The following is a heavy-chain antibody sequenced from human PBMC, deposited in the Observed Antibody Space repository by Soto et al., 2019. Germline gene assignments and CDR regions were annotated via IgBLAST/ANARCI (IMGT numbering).Heavy chain of an antibody. Sequence: EVQLVESGGGLVQPGGSLRLSCAASGFTFSSYEMNWVRQARGKGLEWVSYISSSGSTIYYADSVKGRFTISRDNAKNSLYLQMNSLRAEDTAVYYCARDRWRGNYFDYWGQGTLVTVSS. CDR2: ISSSGSTI. CDR3: ARDRWRGNYFDY. V-gene: IGHV3-48*03. CDR1: GFTFSSYE. D-gene: IGHD2-15*01. J-gene: IGHJ4*02.